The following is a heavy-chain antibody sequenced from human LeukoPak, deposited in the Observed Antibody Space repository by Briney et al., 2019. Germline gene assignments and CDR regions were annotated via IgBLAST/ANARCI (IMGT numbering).Heavy chain of an antibody. J-gene: IGHJ5*02. V-gene: IGHV1-46*01. D-gene: IGHD6-13*01. CDR3: ASHGHHSSSWYNWFDP. Sequence: GASVKVSCKASGYTFTSYYMHWVRQAPGQGLEWMGIINPSGGSTSYAQKFQGRVTITTDESTSTAYMELSSLRSEGTAVYYCASHGHHSSSWYNWFDPWGQGTLVTVSS. CDR2: INPSGGST. CDR1: GYTFTSYY.